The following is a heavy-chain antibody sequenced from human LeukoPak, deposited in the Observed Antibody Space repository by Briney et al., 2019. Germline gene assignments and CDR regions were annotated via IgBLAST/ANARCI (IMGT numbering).Heavy chain of an antibody. CDR3: ATWFKPYYDFWSGFLSADYYYYGMDV. D-gene: IGHD3-3*01. J-gene: IGHJ6*02. Sequence: SETLSLTCAVYGGSFSGYYWSWIRQPPGKGLEWIGEINHSGSTNYNPSLESRVTISVDTSKNQFSLKLSSVTAADTAVYYCATWFKPYYDFWSGFLSADYYYYGMDVWGQGTTVTVSS. V-gene: IGHV4-34*01. CDR1: GGSFSGYY. CDR2: INHSGST.